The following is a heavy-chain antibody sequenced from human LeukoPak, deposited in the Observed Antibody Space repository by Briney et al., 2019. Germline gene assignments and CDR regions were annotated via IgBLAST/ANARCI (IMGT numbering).Heavy chain of an antibody. J-gene: IGHJ4*02. CDR3: ARAVHGALDY. CDR2: ISSSSSYI. V-gene: IGHV3-21*01. Sequence: GGSLRLSCAASGFTFSSYSMNWVRQAPGKGLEWVSSISSSSSYIYYADSVKGRFTISRDNAKNSLYLQMNSLRAEDTAVYCCARAVHGALDYWGQGTLVTVSS. D-gene: IGHD1-26*01. CDR1: GFTFSSYS.